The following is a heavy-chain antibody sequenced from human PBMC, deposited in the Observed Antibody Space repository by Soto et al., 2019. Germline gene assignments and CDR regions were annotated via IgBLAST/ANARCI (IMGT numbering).Heavy chain of an antibody. D-gene: IGHD6-13*01. CDR2: IYYSGST. CDR3: ARHLAAAVTGGDNWFDP. V-gene: IGHV4-39*01. CDR1: GGSISSSSYY. J-gene: IGHJ5*02. Sequence: QLQLQESGPGLVKPSETLSLTCTVSGGSISSSSYYWGWIRQPPGKGLEWIGSIYYSGSTYCTPPLKSRVTISVDRSKNQFSLKLSSVTAADTAVYYCARHLAAAVTGGDNWFDPWGQGTLVTVS.